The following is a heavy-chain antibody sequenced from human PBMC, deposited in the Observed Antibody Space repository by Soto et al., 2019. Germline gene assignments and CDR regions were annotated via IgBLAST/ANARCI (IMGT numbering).Heavy chain of an antibody. J-gene: IGHJ6*02. Sequence: GGSLRLSCAASGFTFDDYTMHWVRQAPGKGLEWVSLISWDGGSTYYADSVKGGFTISRDNSKNSLYLQMNSLRTEDTALYYCAKDFRYCSGGSCYGSYYYYYGMDVWGQGTTVTVSS. CDR2: ISWDGGST. V-gene: IGHV3-43*01. CDR3: AKDFRYCSGGSCYGSYYYYYGMDV. D-gene: IGHD2-15*01. CDR1: GFTFDDYT.